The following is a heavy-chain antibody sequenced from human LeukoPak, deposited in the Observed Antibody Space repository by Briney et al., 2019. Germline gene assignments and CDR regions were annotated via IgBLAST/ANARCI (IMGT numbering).Heavy chain of an antibody. V-gene: IGHV3-7*03. CDR1: GFTFSNYW. J-gene: IGHJ4*02. CDR2: ISQEGNDK. D-gene: IGHD4-23*01. Sequence: PGGSLRLSCAASGFTFSNYWMTWVRQAPGKGLEWVANISQEGNDKYYVDSVKGRFTISRDNTKNSLFLQMNSLRAEDTAVYYCVVTRTRGDHWGQGTLVTVSS. CDR3: VVTRTRGDH.